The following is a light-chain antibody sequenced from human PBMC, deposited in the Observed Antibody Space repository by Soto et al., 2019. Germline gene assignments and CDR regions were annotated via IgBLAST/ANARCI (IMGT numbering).Light chain of an antibody. J-gene: IGLJ1*01. Sequence: QSVLTQAPSASGTPGQRVTISCSGSSFHIGSNYVYWYQQLPGTAPKLVIFRNDQRPSGIPDRISGSKSGTSASLAISGLRSEDEADYYCSAWDDSLSGYVFGTGTKVTVL. CDR2: RND. CDR3: SAWDDSLSGYV. CDR1: SFHIGSNY. V-gene: IGLV1-47*01.